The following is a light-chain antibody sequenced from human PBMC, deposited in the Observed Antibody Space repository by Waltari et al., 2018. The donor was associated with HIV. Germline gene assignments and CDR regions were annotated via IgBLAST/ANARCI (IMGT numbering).Light chain of an antibody. CDR1: SSNIGAGYE. CDR3: QSYDSALSGSV. V-gene: IGLV1-40*01. CDR2: AND. Sequence: QSVLTQPPSVSGAPGQRVTISCTGSSSNIGAGYEVHWYQQLPGTAPKLVIYANDNRPSGVPDRFSGSKSGTSASLAITGLQAEDDADYYCQSYDSALSGSVFGGGTKLTVL. J-gene: IGLJ2*01.